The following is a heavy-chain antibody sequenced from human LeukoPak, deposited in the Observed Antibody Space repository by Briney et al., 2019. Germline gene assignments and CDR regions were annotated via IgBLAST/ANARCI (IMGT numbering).Heavy chain of an antibody. J-gene: IGHJ3*02. CDR2: IWYDGSNK. CDR3: ARDRVYSSGWYSAFDI. D-gene: IGHD6-19*01. CDR1: GFTFSSYS. V-gene: IGHV3-33*01. Sequence: GGSLRLSCAASGFTFSSYSMHWVRQAPGKGLERVAVIWYDGSNKYYADSVKGRFTISRDNSKNTLYLQMNSLRAEDTAVYYCARDRVYSSGWYSAFDIWGQGTMVTVSS.